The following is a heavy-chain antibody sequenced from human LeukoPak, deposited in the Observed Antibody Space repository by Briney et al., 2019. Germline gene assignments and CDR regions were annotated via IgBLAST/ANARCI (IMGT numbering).Heavy chain of an antibody. J-gene: IGHJ4*01. CDR1: DGSINTYF. D-gene: IGHD6-19*01. CDR3: ATGGYSAWCDY. CDR2: IDSSGTT. Sequence: SETLSLTCSVPDGSINTYFWSWIRQPAGKGLEWIGRIDSSGTTSLNPSLKSRVTISQDKSKKQFSLKLSSVTAADTAVYYCATGGYSAWCDYWGHGTQVIVSS. V-gene: IGHV4-4*07.